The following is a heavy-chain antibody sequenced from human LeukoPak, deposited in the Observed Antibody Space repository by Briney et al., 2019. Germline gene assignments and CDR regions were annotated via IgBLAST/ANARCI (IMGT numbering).Heavy chain of an antibody. D-gene: IGHD6-19*01. CDR1: GLTFSSYW. V-gene: IGHV3-74*01. CDR2: VNSDGGTT. J-gene: IGHJ4*02. CDR3: ARSIAVARFDY. Sequence: PGGSLRLSCAASGLTFSSYWMHWVRQAPGKGLVWVSRVNSDGGTTNYADSVKGRFTISRDNAKNSLYLQMNSLRAEDTAVYYCARSIAVARFDYWGQGTLVTVSS.